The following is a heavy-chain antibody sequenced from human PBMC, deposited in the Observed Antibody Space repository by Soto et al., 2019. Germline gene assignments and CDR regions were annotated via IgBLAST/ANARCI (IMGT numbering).Heavy chain of an antibody. CDR2: INHSGST. Sequence: PSETLSLTCAVYGGSFSGYYWSWIRQPPGKGLEWIGEINHSGSTNYNPSLKSRVTISVDTSKNQFSLKLSSVTAADTAVYYCATPFNLVDTAMVTARGWFDPWGQGTLVTVSS. V-gene: IGHV4-34*01. J-gene: IGHJ5*02. D-gene: IGHD5-18*01. CDR3: ATPFNLVDTAMVTARGWFDP. CDR1: GGSFSGYY.